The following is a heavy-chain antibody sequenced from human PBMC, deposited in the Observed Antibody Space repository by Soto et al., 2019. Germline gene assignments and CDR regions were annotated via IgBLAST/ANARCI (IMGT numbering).Heavy chain of an antibody. CDR2: ISSRGSTI. CDR1: GFTFSDYY. D-gene: IGHD1-1*01. V-gene: IGHV3-11*01. J-gene: IGHJ3*02. CDR3: ARERTTGTTELNAFDI. Sequence: ESGGGLVKPGGSLRLSCAASGFTFSDYYMSWIRQAPGKGLEWVSYISSRGSTIYYADSVKGRFTISRDNAKNSLYLQMNSLRAEDTAVYYCARERTTGTTELNAFDIWGQGTMVTVTS.